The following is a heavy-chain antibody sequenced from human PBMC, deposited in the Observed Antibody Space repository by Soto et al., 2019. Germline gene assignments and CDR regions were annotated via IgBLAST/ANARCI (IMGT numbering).Heavy chain of an antibody. Sequence: EVQLVESGGGLVQPGTSLRLSCAASGFTFSSYSMSWIRQTPGKGLEWLSYISSSGSTIYYRDSVKGRFTMSRDNANESLYLQMNSLRDAETDVYYCARAVAGTVFDYWGQGALVTVSS. CDR3: ARAVAGTVFDY. CDR2: ISSSGSTI. D-gene: IGHD6-19*01. V-gene: IGHV3-48*02. CDR1: GFTFSSYS. J-gene: IGHJ4*02.